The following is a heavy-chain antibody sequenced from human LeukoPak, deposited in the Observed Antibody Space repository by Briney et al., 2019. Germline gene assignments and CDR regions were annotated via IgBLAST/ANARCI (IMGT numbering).Heavy chain of an antibody. Sequence: SETLSLTCTVSGGSISGYYWSWIRQPPGKGLEWIGYIYSTGSTNYNPSLKSRVTISVDTSKNQLSLKLSSVTAADTAVYYCARIFGIQLWFSYYYYMDVWGKGTTVTVSS. D-gene: IGHD5-18*01. V-gene: IGHV4-59*12. J-gene: IGHJ6*03. CDR2: IYSTGST. CDR3: ARIFGIQLWFSYYYYMDV. CDR1: GGSISGYY.